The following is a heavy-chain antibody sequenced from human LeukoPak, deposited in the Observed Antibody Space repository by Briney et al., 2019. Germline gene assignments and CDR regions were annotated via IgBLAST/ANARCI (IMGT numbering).Heavy chain of an antibody. D-gene: IGHD5-18*01. J-gene: IGHJ4*01. V-gene: IGHV4-61*02. CDR3: ARDRGYSDGYFDY. Sequence: PSETLSLTCTVSGGSISSGSYYWSWIRQPAGKGLEWIGRIYTSGSTNYNPSLKSRVTISVDTSKNQFSLKLSSVTAADSAVYSCARDRGYSDGYFDYCGHGTLVTVST. CDR1: GGSISSGSYY. CDR2: IYTSGST.